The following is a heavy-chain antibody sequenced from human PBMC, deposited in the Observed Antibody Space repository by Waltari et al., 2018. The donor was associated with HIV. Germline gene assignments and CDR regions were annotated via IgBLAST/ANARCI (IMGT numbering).Heavy chain of an antibody. CDR1: GGSISSSNW. CDR3: ARELRKIAVAGIRYAFDI. CDR2: IYHGGST. J-gene: IGHJ3*02. D-gene: IGHD6-19*01. V-gene: IGHV4-4*02. Sequence: QVQLQESGPGLAKPSGTLSRTCAVSGGSISSSNWWSWVRQPPGKGLEWIGEIYHGGSTNYNPSLKSRVTISVDKSKNQFSLKLSSVTAADTAVYYCARELRKIAVAGIRYAFDISGQGTMVTVSS.